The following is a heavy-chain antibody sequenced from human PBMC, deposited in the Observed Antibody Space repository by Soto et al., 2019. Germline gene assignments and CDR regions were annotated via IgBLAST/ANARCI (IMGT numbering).Heavy chain of an antibody. D-gene: IGHD3-9*01. CDR3: IRKYYNTLGDY. CDR1: VFTFDDYA. Sequence: PGWSLRLSCVFSVFTFDDYAMHWVRQAPGKGLEWVSSISWNHGGIGYADSVRGRFTVSRDNAKNSLYLQMNSLRREDTAFYYCIRKYYNTLGDYWGQGTLVTVSS. CDR2: ISWNHGGI. J-gene: IGHJ4*02. V-gene: IGHV3-9*01.